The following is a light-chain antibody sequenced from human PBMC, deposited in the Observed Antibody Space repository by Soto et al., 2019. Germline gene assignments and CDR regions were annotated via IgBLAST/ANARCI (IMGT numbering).Light chain of an antibody. Sequence: DIQMTQSPSTLSASIGDRVTISCRASQSIAYRLAWYQQKPGTAPRLLIYDASSLEGGVPPRFSGSGSGTEFTLTISGLQPDDFAIYHCQQYQSYSWSFGQGTRVEIK. CDR2: DAS. CDR1: QSIAYR. J-gene: IGKJ1*01. V-gene: IGKV1-5*01. CDR3: QQYQSYSWS.